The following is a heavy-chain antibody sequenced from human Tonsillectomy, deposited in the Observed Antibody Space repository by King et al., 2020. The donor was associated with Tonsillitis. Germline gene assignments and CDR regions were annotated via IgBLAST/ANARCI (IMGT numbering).Heavy chain of an antibody. V-gene: IGHV4-34*01. Sequence: VQLQQWGAGLLKPSETLSLTCAVYGGSFSGSYWSWIRQPPGKGLEWIGDINHSGSTGYNPSHKSRVTISVDTSKNQFSLKLSSVTAADTAVYYCARRGTDSSGYYLFDYWGQGTLVPVSS. CDR1: GGSFSGSY. CDR2: INHSGST. D-gene: IGHD3-22*01. J-gene: IGHJ4*02. CDR3: ARRGTDSSGYYLFDY.